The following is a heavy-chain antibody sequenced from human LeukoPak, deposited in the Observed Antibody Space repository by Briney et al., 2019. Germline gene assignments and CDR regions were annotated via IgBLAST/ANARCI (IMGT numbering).Heavy chain of an antibody. Sequence: KPSETLSLTCTVSGGSISSSSYYWGWIRQPPGKGLEWIGSIYYSGSTYYNPSLKSRVTISVDTSKNQFSLKLSSVTAADTAVYYCARSEVFDIWGQGTMVTVSS. CDR1: GGSISSSSYY. CDR3: ARSEVFDI. J-gene: IGHJ3*02. V-gene: IGHV4-39*07. CDR2: IYYSGST.